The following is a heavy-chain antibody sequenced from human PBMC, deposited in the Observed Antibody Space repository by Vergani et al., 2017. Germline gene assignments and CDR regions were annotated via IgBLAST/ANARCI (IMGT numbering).Heavy chain of an antibody. Sequence: QVQLVQSGSELKKPGASVKVSCEASGYTFTDYAMTWVRQAPGQGLEWMGWINTNTGNPTYAQGFTGRFVFSLDTSVSTAYLQINSLKAEDTAVYYCAXDYLSGPDWLFDYWGQGTLVTVSS. J-gene: IGHJ4*02. V-gene: IGHV7-4-1*02. CDR2: INTNTGNP. CDR3: AXDYLSGPDWLFDY. CDR1: GYTFTDYA. D-gene: IGHD3-9*01.